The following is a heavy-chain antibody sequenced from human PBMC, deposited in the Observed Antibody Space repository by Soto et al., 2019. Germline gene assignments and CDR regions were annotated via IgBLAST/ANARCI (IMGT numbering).Heavy chain of an antibody. D-gene: IGHD1-26*01. CDR1: GGSVSSGSYH. CDR2: VYYTGSA. CDR3: ARDLLVGVGVHNGLDV. Sequence: QVQLQQSGPGLVKPAETLSLTCSVSGGSVSSGSYHWSWIRQSPGKGLEWIGYVYYTGSANYNSSLKSRVTISIDTSRNQFSLKLRSVTAADTAVYFCARDLLVGVGVHNGLDVWGQGTTVTVSS. J-gene: IGHJ6*02. V-gene: IGHV4-61*01.